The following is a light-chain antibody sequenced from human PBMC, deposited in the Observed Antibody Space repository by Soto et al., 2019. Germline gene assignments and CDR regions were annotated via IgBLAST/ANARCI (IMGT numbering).Light chain of an antibody. Sequence: DIQLTQSPSFLSASVGDRVTITCRASQGFGSDLAWYQQKPGKAPKLLIYAASTLQSGVPSRFSGSGSGTEFTLTISTLQPEDFATYYCQQLNSYPRTFGQGAKVEIK. CDR1: QGFGSD. J-gene: IGKJ1*01. CDR3: QQLNSYPRT. CDR2: AAS. V-gene: IGKV1-9*01.